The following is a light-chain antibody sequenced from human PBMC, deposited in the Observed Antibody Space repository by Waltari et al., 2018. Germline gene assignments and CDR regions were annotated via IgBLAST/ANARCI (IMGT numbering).Light chain of an antibody. CDR3: QQHGTLPAT. V-gene: IGKV3-20*01. CDR2: RAS. J-gene: IGKJ1*01. CDR1: QSVGSSS. Sequence: EIVLTQSPGTASLSPGERVTLSCRASQSVGSSSLAWYQQKPGQAPRLVFYRASRRATGIPDRFSGSGSGTDFSLTISRLEPEDFAVYYCQQHGTLPATFGQGTKVEIK.